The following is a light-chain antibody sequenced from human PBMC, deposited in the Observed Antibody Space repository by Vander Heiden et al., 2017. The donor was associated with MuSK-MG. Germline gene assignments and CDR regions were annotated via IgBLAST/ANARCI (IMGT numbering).Light chain of an antibody. CDR3: QQYYSTPRT. Sequence: IVMTQFPDSLAASLVERSRTNSKSSQSVSYRSNNKNYLGWDQQKPGQPPKLLIYWASTRESGVPDRFSGSGSGTDFTLTISSLQAEDVAVYYCQQYYSTPRTFGQGTKVEIK. CDR2: WAS. V-gene: IGKV4-1*01. J-gene: IGKJ2*01. CDR1: QSVSYRSNNKNY.